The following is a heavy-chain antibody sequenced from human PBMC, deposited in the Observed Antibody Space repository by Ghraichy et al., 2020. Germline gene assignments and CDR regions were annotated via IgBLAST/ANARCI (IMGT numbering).Heavy chain of an antibody. D-gene: IGHD5-12*01. V-gene: IGHV3-66*02. CDR1: GFTVSSNY. CDR3: ARVSGYWFHFDY. J-gene: IGHJ4*02. Sequence: GESLNISCAASGFTVSSNYMSWVRQAPGKGLEWVSLIYSGGSTYYADSVKGRFTISRDNSKNTLYLQMNSLRAEDTAVYYCARVSGYWFHFDYWGQGTLVTVSS. CDR2: IYSGGST.